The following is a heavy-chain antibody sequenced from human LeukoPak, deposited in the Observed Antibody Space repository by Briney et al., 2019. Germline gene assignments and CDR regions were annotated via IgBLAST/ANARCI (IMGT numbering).Heavy chain of an antibody. J-gene: IGHJ2*01. Sequence: GSSVKVSCKASGGTFSTYAINWVRQAPGQGLEWMGGIMSIFGGANYAQKFQGRLTITADESTSTAYMELSSLRSEDTAVYYCARVSRRGEEYFDLWGRGTLVTVSS. CDR2: IMSIFGGA. CDR3: ARVSRRGEEYFDL. D-gene: IGHD3-16*01. CDR1: GGTFSTYA. V-gene: IGHV1-69*13.